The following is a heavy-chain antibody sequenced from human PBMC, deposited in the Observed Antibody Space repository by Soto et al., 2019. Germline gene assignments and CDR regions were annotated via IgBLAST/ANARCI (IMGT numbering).Heavy chain of an antibody. J-gene: IGHJ3*02. D-gene: IGHD3-22*01. V-gene: IGHV1-46*01. CDR2: INPSGGST. Sequence: ASVKVSCKASGYTFTSYYMHWVRQAPGQGLEWMGIINPSGGSTSYAQKFQGRVTMTRDTSTSTVYMELSSLRSEDTAVYYCARDSIFGYDSSGYYYEGDAFDIWGQGTMVTVSS. CDR3: ARDSIFGYDSSGYYYEGDAFDI. CDR1: GYTFTSYY.